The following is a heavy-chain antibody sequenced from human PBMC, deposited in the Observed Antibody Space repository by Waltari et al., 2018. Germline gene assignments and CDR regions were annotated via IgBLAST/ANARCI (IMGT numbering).Heavy chain of an antibody. D-gene: IGHD3-3*01. V-gene: IGHV1-69*01. CDR1: GGTFSSYA. CDR3: ARDRVTIFGVAFDY. J-gene: IGHJ4*02. Sequence: VQLLESGGGLVQPGGSLRLSCAASGGTFSSYAISWVRQAPGQGLEWMGGIIPIFGTANYAQKFQGRVTITADESTSTAYMELSSLRSEDTAVYYCARDRVTIFGVAFDYWGQGTLVTVSS. CDR2: IIPIFGTA.